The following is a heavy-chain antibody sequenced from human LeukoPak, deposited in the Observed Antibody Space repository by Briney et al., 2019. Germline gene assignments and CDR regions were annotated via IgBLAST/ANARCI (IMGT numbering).Heavy chain of an antibody. Sequence: ASVKGSCKASGYTFTSYPISWVRQAPGQGLEWMGWITTYNGNTNYAQKLQGRVTMTTDTSTSTAYMDLRGLRSDDTAVYYCARGYDYGDYVGDFDYWGQGTLVTVSS. CDR1: GYTFTSYP. CDR3: ARGYDYGDYVGDFDY. CDR2: ITTYNGNT. J-gene: IGHJ4*02. V-gene: IGHV1-18*01. D-gene: IGHD4-17*01.